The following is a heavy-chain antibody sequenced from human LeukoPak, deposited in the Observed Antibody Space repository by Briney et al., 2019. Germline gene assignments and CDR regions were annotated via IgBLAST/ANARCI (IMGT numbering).Heavy chain of an antibody. Sequence: GASVKVSCKASGYTFTGYYMHWVRQAPGQGLEWMGWINPNSGGTNYAQKFQGRVTMTRDTSISTAYMELSRLRSDDTAVYYCARKAYCSGDCYLFDYWGQGTLVTVSS. J-gene: IGHJ4*02. CDR3: ARKAYCSGDCYLFDY. CDR1: GYTFTGYY. CDR2: INPNSGGT. D-gene: IGHD2-21*02. V-gene: IGHV1-2*02.